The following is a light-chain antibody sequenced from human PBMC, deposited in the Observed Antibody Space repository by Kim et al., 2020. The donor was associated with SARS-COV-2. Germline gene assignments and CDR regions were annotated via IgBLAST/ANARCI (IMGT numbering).Light chain of an antibody. CDR2: GKN. CDR1: SLRSYY. V-gene: IGLV3-19*01. J-gene: IGLJ3*02. Sequence: SSELTQDPAVSVALGQTVRITCQGDSLRSYYASWYQQKPGQAPVLVIYGKNSRPSGIPDRYSGSRSGNTASLTITGTQAEDEADYYCNSRDSSGNLLVFGGGTKLTVL. CDR3: NSRDSSGNLLV.